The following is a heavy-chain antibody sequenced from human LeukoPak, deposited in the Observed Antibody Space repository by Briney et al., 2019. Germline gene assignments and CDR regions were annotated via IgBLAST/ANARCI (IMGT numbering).Heavy chain of an antibody. CDR2: INSDGNTA. Sequence: GGSLRLSCAGSGFIFSSYWMHWVRQAPGKGLVWVSRINSDGNTATYADSVKGRFTISRDNGKNTLYLQMNSLRADDTAWYYCARGIDILTRAEYGYFDLGARATLVTVSS. V-gene: IGHV3-74*03. J-gene: IGHJ2*01. CDR1: GFIFSSYW. CDR3: ARGIDILTRAEYGYFDL. D-gene: IGHD3-9*01.